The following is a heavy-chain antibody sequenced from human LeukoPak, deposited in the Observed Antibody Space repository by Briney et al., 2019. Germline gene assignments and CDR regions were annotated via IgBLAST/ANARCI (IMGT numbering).Heavy chain of an antibody. D-gene: IGHD2-15*01. V-gene: IGHV3-74*01. J-gene: IGHJ4*02. CDR3: AKAPVTTCSGAYCYPFDY. CDR1: GFSFSVYW. Sequence: GGSLRLSCAASGFSFSVYWVHWVRQAPGKGPVWVSRIKTDGSITDYADFVKGRFTISRDNAKNTLYLQMNSLRAEDAAVYYCAKAPVTTCSGAYCYPFDYWGQGTLVTVSS. CDR2: IKTDGSIT.